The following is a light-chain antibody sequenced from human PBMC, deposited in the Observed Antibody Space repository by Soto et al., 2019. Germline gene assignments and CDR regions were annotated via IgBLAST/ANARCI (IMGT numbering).Light chain of an antibody. CDR3: HSNAGNKYG. CDR2: EVN. CDR1: SSDVGGYNY. J-gene: IGLJ1*01. Sequence: LTQPPSASGSPGQSVTISCTGTSSDVGGYNYVSWYQQHPGKAPKLMIYEVNKRPSWVPDRFSGSQSGNTASLTVSGLQAEDEGDYYCHSNAGNKYGFGTGTKVTVL. V-gene: IGLV2-8*01.